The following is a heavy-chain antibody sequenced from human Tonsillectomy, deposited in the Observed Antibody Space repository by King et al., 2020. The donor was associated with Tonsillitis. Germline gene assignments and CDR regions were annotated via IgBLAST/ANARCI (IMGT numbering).Heavy chain of an antibody. V-gene: IGHV3-7*04. Sequence: VQLVESGGGLVQPGGSLRLSCAASGFTFSSYWMSWVRQAPGKGLEWVANIKQDGNEKYYVDSVKGRFTTSRDNATNSLYLQMNSLRAEDTAVYYCARDPRLDLAAAGLNWFDPWGQGTLVTVSS. CDR1: GFTFSSYW. CDR2: IKQDGNEK. D-gene: IGHD6-13*01. CDR3: ARDPRLDLAAAGLNWFDP. J-gene: IGHJ5*02.